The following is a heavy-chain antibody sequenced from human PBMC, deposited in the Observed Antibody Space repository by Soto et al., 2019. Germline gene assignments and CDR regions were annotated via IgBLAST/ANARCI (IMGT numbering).Heavy chain of an antibody. J-gene: IGHJ6*02. Sequence: QVQLVESGGGVVQPGRSLGLSCAASGFTFSSSAMHWVRQAPGKGLEWVALISYDGSNKYYADSVKGRFTISRDNSKNTLYLQMNSLRGEDTAVYYCARDPRCSSITCYTDYYYYYGMDVWGQGTTVTVSS. CDR3: ARDPRCSSITCYTDYYYYYGMDV. CDR1: GFTFSSSA. D-gene: IGHD2-2*02. CDR2: ISYDGSNK. V-gene: IGHV3-30-3*01.